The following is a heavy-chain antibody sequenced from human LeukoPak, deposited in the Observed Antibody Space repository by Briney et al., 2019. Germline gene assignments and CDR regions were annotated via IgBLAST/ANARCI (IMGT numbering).Heavy chain of an antibody. D-gene: IGHD3-10*01. Sequence: ASVKVSCKASGYTFTSYAMNWVRQAPGQGLEWMGWINTNTGNPTHAQGFTGRFVFSLDTSVTTAYLQINSLKAEDTAVYYCARGWFGEISYYFDYWGQGTLVPVSS. CDR2: INTNTGNP. CDR3: ARGWFGEISYYFDY. V-gene: IGHV7-4-1*02. J-gene: IGHJ4*02. CDR1: GYTFTSYA.